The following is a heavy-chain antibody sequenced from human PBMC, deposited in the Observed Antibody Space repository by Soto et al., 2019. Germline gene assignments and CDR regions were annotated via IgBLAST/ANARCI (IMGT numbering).Heavy chain of an antibody. D-gene: IGHD3-10*01. V-gene: IGHV4-30-4*02. CDR1: GGSISSGDYY. Sequence: SDTLSLTCTVSGGSISSGDYYWSWIRQPPGKGLEWIGYIYYSGSTYYNPSLKSRVTISVDTSKNQFSLKLSSVTAADTAVYYCASLTGDYGYGFYYFDYWGQGTLVTVSS. CDR2: IYYSGST. CDR3: ASLTGDYGYGFYYFDY. J-gene: IGHJ4*02.